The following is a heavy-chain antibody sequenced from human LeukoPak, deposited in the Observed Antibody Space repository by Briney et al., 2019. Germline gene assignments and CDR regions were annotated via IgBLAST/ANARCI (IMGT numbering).Heavy chain of an antibody. CDR1: GGSISSYY. Sequence: PSETLPLTCTVSGGSISSYYWSWIRQPPGKGLEWIGYIYYSGSTNYNPSLKSRVTISVDTSKNQFSLKLSSVTAADTAVYYCARGKWELPHMAHYYYYGMDVWGQGTTVTVSS. J-gene: IGHJ6*02. V-gene: IGHV4-59*01. CDR3: ARGKWELPHMAHYYYYGMDV. D-gene: IGHD1-26*01. CDR2: IYYSGST.